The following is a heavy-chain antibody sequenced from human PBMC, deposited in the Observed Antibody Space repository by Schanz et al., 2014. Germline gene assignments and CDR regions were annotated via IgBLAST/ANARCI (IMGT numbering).Heavy chain of an antibody. CDR3: ARETGGVATFDY. D-gene: IGHD5-12*01. J-gene: IGHJ4*02. V-gene: IGHV4-59*01. CDR1: GDSISGYY. Sequence: QVQLQESGPGLVKPSETLSLTCTVSGDSISGYYWNWIRQPPGQGLEWIAYFYYSGSSSYKPCLRGRVSISGDTSKNPLSLRLSSVTAADADVYYCARETGGVATFDYWGQGTLVTVSS. CDR2: FYYSGSS.